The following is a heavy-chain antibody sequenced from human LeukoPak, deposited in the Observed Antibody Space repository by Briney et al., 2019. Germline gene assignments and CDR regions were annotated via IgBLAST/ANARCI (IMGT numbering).Heavy chain of an antibody. CDR3: AKTTVDLYYYYYMDV. D-gene: IGHD1-1*01. V-gene: IGHV3-7*03. CDR2: IKQDGSEK. Sequence: GGSLRLSCAASGFTFSSYWMSWVRQAPGKGLEWVANIKQDGSEKYYVDSVKGRFTISRDNAKNSLYLQMNSLRAEDTAVYYCAKTTVDLYYYYYMDVWGKGTTVTVSS. J-gene: IGHJ6*03. CDR1: GFTFSSYW.